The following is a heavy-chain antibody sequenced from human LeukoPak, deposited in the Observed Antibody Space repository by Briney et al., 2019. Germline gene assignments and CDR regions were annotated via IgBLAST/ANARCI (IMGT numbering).Heavy chain of an antibody. CDR2: INQDGSEK. Sequence: PGGSLRLSCAASGFMFSDYWMSWVRQAPGKGLESVANINQDGSEKVYVDSVKGRFTISTDNGKKSLDLQMNSLRAEDTAVYYCARDQAALELFNYYYYMDVWDKGTTVTVSS. CDR1: GFMFSDYW. V-gene: IGHV3-7*01. CDR3: ARDQAALELFNYYYYMDV. J-gene: IGHJ6*03. D-gene: IGHD1-7*01.